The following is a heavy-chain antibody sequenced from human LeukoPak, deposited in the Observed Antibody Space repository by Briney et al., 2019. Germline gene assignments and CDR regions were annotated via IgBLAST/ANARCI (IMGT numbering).Heavy chain of an antibody. V-gene: IGHV4-39*07. Sequence: SETLSLTCTVSGGSISNSNYYWGWIRQPPGKGLEWIGNIYYSGSTYYNPSLKSRVTISVDTSKNQFSLKPSSVTAADTAVYYCAREGLYSSGWSFDFDYWGQGTLVTVSS. D-gene: IGHD6-19*01. CDR1: GGSISNSNYY. CDR3: AREGLYSSGWSFDFDY. J-gene: IGHJ4*02. CDR2: IYYSGST.